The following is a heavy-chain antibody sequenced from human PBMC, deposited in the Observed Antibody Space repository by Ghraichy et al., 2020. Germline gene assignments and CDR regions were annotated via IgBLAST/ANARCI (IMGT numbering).Heavy chain of an antibody. V-gene: IGHV3-7*03. J-gene: IGHJ4*02. Sequence: GGSLRLSCAASGFTFSNYWMSWVRQAPGKGLEWVANIKQDGSEKYYVDSVKGRFTISRDNAKNSLYLQMNSLRAEDTAVYYCARDRGYDSSAYYEIGYYFDYWGQGTLVTVSS. CDR1: GFTFSNYW. D-gene: IGHD3-22*01. CDR3: ARDRGYDSSAYYEIGYYFDY. CDR2: IKQDGSEK.